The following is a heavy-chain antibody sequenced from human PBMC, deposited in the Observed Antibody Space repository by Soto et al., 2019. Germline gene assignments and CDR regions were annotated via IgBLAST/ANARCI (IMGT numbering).Heavy chain of an antibody. V-gene: IGHV3-15*01. Sequence: GGSLRLSCAASGFTFSNAWMSWVRQAPGKGLEWVGRIKSKTDGGTTDHAAPVKGRFTISRDDSKNTLYLQMNSLKTEDTAVYYCTTVDPHWASYYYYGMDVWGQGTTVTVSS. J-gene: IGHJ6*02. CDR2: IKSKTDGGTT. D-gene: IGHD7-27*01. CDR3: TTVDPHWASYYYYGMDV. CDR1: GFTFSNAW.